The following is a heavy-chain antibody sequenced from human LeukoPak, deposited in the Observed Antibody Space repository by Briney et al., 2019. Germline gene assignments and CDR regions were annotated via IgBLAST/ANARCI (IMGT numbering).Heavy chain of an antibody. V-gene: IGHV3-20*04. D-gene: IGHD3-22*01. CDR1: GFTFDDYG. J-gene: IGHJ4*02. CDR3: ARDPGDYYDSSGYYLDY. Sequence: GGSLRLSCAASGFTFDDYGMSWVRQAPGKGLEWVSGINWNGGSTGYADSVKGRFTISRDNAKNSLYLHMNSLRAEDTALYYCARDPGDYYDSSGYYLDYWGQGTLVTVSS. CDR2: INWNGGST.